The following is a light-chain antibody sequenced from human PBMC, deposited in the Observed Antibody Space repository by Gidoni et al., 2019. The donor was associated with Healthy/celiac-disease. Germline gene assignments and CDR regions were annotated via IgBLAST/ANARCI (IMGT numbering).Light chain of an antibody. CDR1: QSLDRF. CDR2: AAS. Sequence: QMTQSPSSLPATVGDRVTIPCRASQSLDRFLNWYQQIPGKAPKLLIYAASTLQSGVPSRFSGSGSGTEFTLTITSLHPEDSATYFCQQSQGTPWTFGQGTKVEIK. J-gene: IGKJ1*01. CDR3: QQSQGTPWT. V-gene: IGKV1-39*01.